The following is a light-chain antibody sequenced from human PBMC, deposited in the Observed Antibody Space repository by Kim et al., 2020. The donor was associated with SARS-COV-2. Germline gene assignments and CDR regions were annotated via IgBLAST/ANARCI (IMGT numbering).Light chain of an antibody. J-gene: IGKJ4*01. Sequence: EIVLTQSPGTLSLSPGERATLSCRASQSISYTFLAWYQQQPGQAPRLLIFGASNRAAGIPDRFSGSGSGTDFTLTISRLQPEDFVVYYCQQKGSSALTFGGGTKVDIK. CDR1: QSISYTF. CDR3: QQKGSSALT. V-gene: IGKV3-20*01. CDR2: GAS.